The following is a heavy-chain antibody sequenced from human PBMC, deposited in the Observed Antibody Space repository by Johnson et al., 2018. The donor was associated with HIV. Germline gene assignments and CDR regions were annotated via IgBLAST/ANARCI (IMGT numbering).Heavy chain of an antibody. Sequence: VQLLESGGGVVQPGRSLRLSCAASGFTFSSYAMHWVRQAPGKGLEWVAVISYDGSNKYYADSVKGRFTISRDNSKNTLFLQMNSLRPEDTAVYFCARIRVAVITEVGAFDMWGQGTMVTVSS. J-gene: IGHJ3*02. CDR3: ARIRVAVITEVGAFDM. CDR2: ISYDGSNK. D-gene: IGHD3-22*01. V-gene: IGHV3-30*04. CDR1: GFTFSSYA.